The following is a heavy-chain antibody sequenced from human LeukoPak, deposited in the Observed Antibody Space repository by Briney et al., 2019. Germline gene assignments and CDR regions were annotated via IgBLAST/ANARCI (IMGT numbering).Heavy chain of an antibody. Sequence: GSLRLSCAASGFTFSSYSMNWVRQAPGKGLEWVSSISSSSSYIYYADSVKGRFTISRDNAKNSLYLQMNSLRAEDTAVYYCARDDGSGWFYFDYWGQGTLVTVSS. J-gene: IGHJ4*02. V-gene: IGHV3-21*01. CDR2: ISSSSSYI. D-gene: IGHD6-19*01. CDR1: GFTFSSYS. CDR3: ARDDGSGWFYFDY.